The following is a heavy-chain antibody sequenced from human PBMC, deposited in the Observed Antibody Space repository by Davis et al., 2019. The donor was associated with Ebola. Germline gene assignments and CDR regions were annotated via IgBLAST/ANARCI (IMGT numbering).Heavy chain of an antibody. CDR3: ATSNWFDP. V-gene: IGHV4-34*01. J-gene: IGHJ5*02. CDR2: TNHSGST. Sequence: SETLSPTCAVYGGSFSGYYWSWIRQAPGKGLEWIGETNHSGSTNYNPSLKRRVTISIDRSKNQFSLKLTSVTAADTSVYYCATSNWFDPWGQGTLVTVSS. CDR1: GGSFSGYY.